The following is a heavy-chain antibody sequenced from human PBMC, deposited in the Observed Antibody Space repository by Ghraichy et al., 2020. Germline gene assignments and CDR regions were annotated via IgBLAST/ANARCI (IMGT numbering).Heavy chain of an antibody. D-gene: IGHD3-3*01. V-gene: IGHV1-69*13. J-gene: IGHJ4*02. CDR3: AREGTMPH. Sequence: SVKVSCESSGGTFSSYTISWVRQAPGQGLEWMGGIIPIFGSTNYAQKFQGRVTITADESTSTVFMELRSLRSEDTAMYYCAREGTMPHWGQGTLVTVSS. CDR2: IIPIFGST. CDR1: GGTFSSYT.